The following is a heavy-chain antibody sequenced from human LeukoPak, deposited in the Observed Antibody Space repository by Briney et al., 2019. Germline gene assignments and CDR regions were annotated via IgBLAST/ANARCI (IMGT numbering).Heavy chain of an antibody. V-gene: IGHV6-1*01. CDR2: TYYRSKWYH. Sequence: PSQTPSLACAISGDSVSSNSAAWNWIRQSPSRGLEWLGRTYYRSKWYHDFAVSVKSRITINPDTSKNQFSLQLNSVTPEDTAVYYCARNLGGDGYYDYWGQGTLVTVSS. D-gene: IGHD3-22*01. CDR3: ARNLGGDGYYDY. J-gene: IGHJ4*02. CDR1: GDSVSSNSAA.